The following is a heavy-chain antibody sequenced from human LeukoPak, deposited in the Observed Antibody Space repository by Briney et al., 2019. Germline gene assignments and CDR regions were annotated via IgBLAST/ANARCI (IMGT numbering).Heavy chain of an antibody. Sequence: PSETLSLTCTVSGGSISSGDYYWSWFRQPPGKGLEWIGYIYYSGSTYYNPSLKSRVTISVDTSKNQFSLKLSSVTAADTAVYYCARGHPRTYYYDSSGYHPADAFDIWGQGTMVTVSS. CDR2: IYYSGST. CDR1: GGSISSGDYY. J-gene: IGHJ3*02. D-gene: IGHD3-22*01. V-gene: IGHV4-30-4*01. CDR3: ARGHPRTYYYDSSGYHPADAFDI.